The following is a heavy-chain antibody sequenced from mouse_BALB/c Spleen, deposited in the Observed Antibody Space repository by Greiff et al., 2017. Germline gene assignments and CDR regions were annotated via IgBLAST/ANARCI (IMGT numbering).Heavy chain of an antibody. V-gene: IGHV2-2*02. D-gene: IGHD2-10*02. CDR3: ARKGYGPYYYAMDY. CDR1: GFSLTSYG. Sequence: VQLQESGPGLVQPSQSLSITCTVSGFSLTSYGVHWVRQSPGKGLEWLGVIWSGGSTDYNAAFISRLSISKDNSKSQVFFKMNSLQANDTAIYYCARKGYGPYYYAMDYWGQGTSVTVSS. J-gene: IGHJ4*01. CDR2: IWSGGST.